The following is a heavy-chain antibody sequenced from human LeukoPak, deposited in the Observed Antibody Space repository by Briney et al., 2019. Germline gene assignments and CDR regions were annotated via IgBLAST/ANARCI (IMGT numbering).Heavy chain of an antibody. CDR2: ISYDGSNK. J-gene: IGHJ4*02. V-gene: IGHV3-30*18. Sequence: GGSLRLSCAASGFTFSSYVMHWVRQAPGKGLEWVAVISYDGSNKYYADSVKGRFTISRDTSKNTLYMQMNSLRAEDTAVYYCANSLDGYNYLFDYWGQGTLVTVSS. CDR1: GFTFSSYV. D-gene: IGHD5-24*01. CDR3: ANSLDGYNYLFDY.